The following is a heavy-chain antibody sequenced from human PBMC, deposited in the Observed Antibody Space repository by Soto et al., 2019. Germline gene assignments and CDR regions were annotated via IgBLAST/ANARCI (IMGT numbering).Heavy chain of an antibody. CDR3: AKEGEIVYAIHPSYYYYYGMDV. CDR1: GFTFGDYG. CDR2: ISYDGSNK. J-gene: IGHJ6*02. V-gene: IGHV3-30*18. Sequence: GGSLRLSCAASGFTFGDYGMPWVRQAPGKGLGWVAVISYDGSNKYYADSVKGRFTISRDNSKNTLYLQMNSLRAEDTAVYYCAKEGEIVYAIHPSYYYYYGMDVWGQGTTVTVSS. D-gene: IGHD2-8*01.